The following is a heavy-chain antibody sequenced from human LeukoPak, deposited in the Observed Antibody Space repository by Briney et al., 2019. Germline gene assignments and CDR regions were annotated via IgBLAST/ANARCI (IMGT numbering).Heavy chain of an antibody. CDR1: GFTFSSYS. D-gene: IGHD3-9*01. V-gene: IGHV3-53*01. J-gene: IGHJ4*02. Sequence: GGSLRLSCAASGFTFSSYSMSWVRQAPGKGLEWVSVIYSGGSTYYADSVKGRFTISRDNSKNTLYLQMNSLRAEDTAVYYCARGPVRYFDWLSLDYWGQGTLVTVSS. CDR3: ARGPVRYFDWLSLDY. CDR2: IYSGGST.